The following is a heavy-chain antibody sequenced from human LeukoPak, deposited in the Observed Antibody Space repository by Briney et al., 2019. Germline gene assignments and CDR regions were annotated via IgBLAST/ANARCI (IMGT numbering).Heavy chain of an antibody. Sequence: ASVKVSCKASGYTFTSYEINWVRQATGQGLEWMGWMNPNSGNAGYAQKFQGRLTMTMKTSISTAYMELSSLRSEDTAVYYCARGQHHYDGSGSSYSFDDWGQGTLVTVSS. CDR2: MNPNSGNA. V-gene: IGHV1-8*01. CDR1: GYTFTSYE. D-gene: IGHD3-22*01. J-gene: IGHJ4*02. CDR3: ARGQHHYDGSGSSYSFDD.